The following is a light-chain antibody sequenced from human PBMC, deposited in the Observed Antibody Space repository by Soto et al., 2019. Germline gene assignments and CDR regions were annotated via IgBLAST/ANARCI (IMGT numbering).Light chain of an antibody. J-gene: IGKJ5*01. Sequence: EIVLTQSPGTLSLSPGERATLSCRASQSVSSSYLAWYQQKPGQAPRLLIYGASSRATGIPDRFSGSGSGTDFTLTISRLEPDDFAVYYCHQYGSSPPFTFGQGTRLEIK. V-gene: IGKV3-20*01. CDR2: GAS. CDR3: HQYGSSPPFT. CDR1: QSVSSSY.